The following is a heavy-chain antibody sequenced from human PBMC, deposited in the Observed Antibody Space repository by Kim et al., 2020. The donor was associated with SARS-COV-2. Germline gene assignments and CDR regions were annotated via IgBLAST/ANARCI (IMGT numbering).Heavy chain of an antibody. CDR1: GFTFSDYY. CDR3: ARERLITIFGVVINDAFGI. J-gene: IGHJ3*02. CDR2: ISSSSSYT. D-gene: IGHD3-3*01. V-gene: IGHV3-11*05. Sequence: GGSLRLSCAASGFTFSDYYMSWIRQAPGKGLEWVSYISSSSSYTKYADSVKDRFTISRDNAKNSLYLQMNSLRAEDTAVYYCARERLITIFGVVINDAFGIWGQGTMVTVSS.